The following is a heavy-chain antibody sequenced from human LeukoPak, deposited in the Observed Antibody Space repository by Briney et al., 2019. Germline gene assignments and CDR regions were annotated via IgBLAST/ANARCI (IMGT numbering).Heavy chain of an antibody. V-gene: IGHV4-61*02. CDR3: ARGGRGFDP. CDR2: IYSSGST. J-gene: IGHJ5*02. CDR1: GGSISRGSYF. Sequence: PSETLSLTCTVSGGSISRGSYFWSWIRQPAGKGLEWIGRIYSSGSTSYNPSLKSRVTISVDTSKNQFSLELNSVTASDTAVYYCARGGRGFDPWGQGTLVTVSS.